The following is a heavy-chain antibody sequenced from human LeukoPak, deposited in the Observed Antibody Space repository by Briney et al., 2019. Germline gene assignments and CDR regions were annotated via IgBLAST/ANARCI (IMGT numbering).Heavy chain of an antibody. J-gene: IGHJ4*02. D-gene: IGHD2-15*01. CDR1: GFTFSSYA. V-gene: IGHV3-23*01. CDR3: AKSRADSYSSLDY. CDR2: ISGSGGSE. Sequence: GGSLRLSCAASGFTFSSYAMSWVRQAPGKGLEWVSTISGSGGSEYYADSVKGRFTISRDKSKNTLSLEMNSLRAEDAAVYYCAKSRADSYSSLDYWGQGTLVTVSP.